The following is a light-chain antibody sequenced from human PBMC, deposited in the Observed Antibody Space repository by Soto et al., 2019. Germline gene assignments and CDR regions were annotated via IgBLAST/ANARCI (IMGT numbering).Light chain of an antibody. J-gene: IGKJ2*01. CDR2: KAS. CDR1: QSIRTW. V-gene: IGKV1-5*03. Sequence: DIQMTQSPSTLSASVGDRVTITCRASQSIRTWLAWYQQKPGKAPKLLIYKASSLESGVPSRFSGSGSGTEFTLTISSLQPDDFGTYYCQQYNSYPYTFGQGTKLEIK. CDR3: QQYNSYPYT.